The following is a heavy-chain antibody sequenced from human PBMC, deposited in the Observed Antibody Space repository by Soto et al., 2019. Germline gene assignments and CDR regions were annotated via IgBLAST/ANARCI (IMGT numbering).Heavy chain of an antibody. J-gene: IGHJ6*02. V-gene: IGHV4-59*01. D-gene: IGHD3-16*02. CDR2: IYYSGST. CDR3: ARSDYVWGSYRPNYGMDV. CDR1: GGSISSYY. Sequence: QVQLQESGPGLVKPSETLSLTCTVSGGSISSYYWSWIRQPPGKGLEWIGYIYYSGSTNYNPSLKSRVTISVDTSKNQFSLKLSSATAADTAVYYCARSDYVWGSYRPNYGMDVWGQGTTVTVSS.